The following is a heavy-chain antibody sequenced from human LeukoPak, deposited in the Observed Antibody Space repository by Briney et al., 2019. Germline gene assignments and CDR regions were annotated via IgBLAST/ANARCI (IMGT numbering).Heavy chain of an antibody. D-gene: IGHD2-15*01. CDR3: ARDWYCSGGSCYSPNYYAMDV. V-gene: IGHV3-48*02. J-gene: IGHJ6*02. CDR1: GFTFSGYS. CDR2: ISGSSSTK. Sequence: PGGSRRLSCAASGFTFSGYSMNWVRQAPGKGVDWVSYISGSSSTKYYADSVKGRFTSSRDNAENSMYLQMNSLRDEDTAVYYCARDWYCSGGSCYSPNYYAMDVWGQGSTVTVSS.